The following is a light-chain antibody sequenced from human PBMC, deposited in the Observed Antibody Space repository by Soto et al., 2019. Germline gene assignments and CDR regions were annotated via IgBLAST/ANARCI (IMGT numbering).Light chain of an antibody. Sequence: QLVLTQPPSASGTPGQRVTISCSGSSSNIGSNTVNWYQQLPGTAPKPLIYSNNQRPSGVPDRFSGSKSGTSASLAISGLLSEDEADYYCAAWDDSLNGYVVFGGGTQLTVL. V-gene: IGLV1-44*01. CDR3: AAWDDSLNGYVV. J-gene: IGLJ2*01. CDR1: SSNIGSNT. CDR2: SNN.